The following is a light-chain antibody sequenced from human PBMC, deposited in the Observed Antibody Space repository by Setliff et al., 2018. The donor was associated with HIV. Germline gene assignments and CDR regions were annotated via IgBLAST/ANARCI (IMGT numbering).Light chain of an antibody. J-gene: IGLJ1*01. Sequence: QSALTQPPSVSGAPGQRVSISCTGTTSNIGAGYDVHWYQQFPGRAPKLLLYANSNRPSGVPERFSGSKSYTSASLDIAGLQTEDEADYYCQSYDSSLSGSRVFGTGTKVTVL. CDR2: ANS. CDR1: TSNIGAGYD. CDR3: QSYDSSLSGSRV. V-gene: IGLV1-40*01.